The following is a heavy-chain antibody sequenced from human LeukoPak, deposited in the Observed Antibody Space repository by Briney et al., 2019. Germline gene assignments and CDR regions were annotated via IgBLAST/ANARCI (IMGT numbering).Heavy chain of an antibody. CDR3: ATHLGYCSGGSCYWGLDC. J-gene: IGHJ4*02. CDR1: GGSISSYY. Sequence: PSETLSLTCTVSGGSISSYYWSWIRQPAGKGLEWIGRIYTSGSTNYNPSLKSRVTMSVDTSKNQFSLKLSSVTAADTAVYYCATHLGYCSGGSCYWGLDCWGQGTLVTVSS. CDR2: IYTSGST. D-gene: IGHD2-15*01. V-gene: IGHV4-4*07.